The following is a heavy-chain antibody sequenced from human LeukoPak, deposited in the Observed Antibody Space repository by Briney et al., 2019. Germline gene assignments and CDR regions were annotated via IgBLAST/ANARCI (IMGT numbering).Heavy chain of an antibody. CDR1: GYTFTSYA. CDR2: INTNTGNP. Sequence: ASVKVSCKASGYTFTSYAMNWVRRAPGQGLEWMGWINTNTGNPTYAQGFTGRFVFSLDTSVSTAYLQISSLKAEDTAVYYCARANRRLRYFDWLLLDYWGQGTLVTVSS. D-gene: IGHD3-9*01. V-gene: IGHV7-4-1*02. CDR3: ARANRRLRYFDWLLLDY. J-gene: IGHJ4*02.